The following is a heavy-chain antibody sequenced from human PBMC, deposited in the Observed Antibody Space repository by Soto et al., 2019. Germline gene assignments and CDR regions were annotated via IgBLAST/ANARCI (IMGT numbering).Heavy chain of an antibody. CDR2: INHSGST. D-gene: IGHD4-17*01. J-gene: IGHJ4*02. CDR3: ARGLGDYGDDY. CDR1: GGSFSGYY. V-gene: IGHV4-34*01. Sequence: SETLSLTCAVYGGSFSGYYWSWIRQPPGKGLEWIGEINHSGSTNYNPSLESRVTISVDTSKNQFSLKLSSVTAADTAVYYCARGLGDYGDDYWGQGTLVTVSS.